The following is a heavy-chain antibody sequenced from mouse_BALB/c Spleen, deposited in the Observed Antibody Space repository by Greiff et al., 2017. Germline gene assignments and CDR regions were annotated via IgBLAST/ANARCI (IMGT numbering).Heavy chain of an antibody. CDR2: IDPANGNT. V-gene: IGHV14-3*02. CDR3: ASLYDVDY. Sequence: VQLQQSGAELVKPGASVKLSCTASGFNIKDTYMHWVKQRPEQGLEWIGRIDPANGNTKYDPKFQGKATITADTSSNTAYLQLSSLTSEDTAVYCCASLYDVDYWGQGTTLTVSS. D-gene: IGHD2-12*01. CDR1: GFNIKDTY. J-gene: IGHJ2*01.